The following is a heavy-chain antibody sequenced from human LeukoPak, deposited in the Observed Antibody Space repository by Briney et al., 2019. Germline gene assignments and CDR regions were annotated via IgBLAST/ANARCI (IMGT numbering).Heavy chain of an antibody. Sequence: GGSLRLSCAASGFTFSSYSMNWVRQAPGKGLERVSSISSSSSYIYYADSAKCRFTIPRDNAKNSLYLQMNSLRAEDTAVYYCARVRRYDSSGFDYWGQGTLVTVSS. J-gene: IGHJ4*02. V-gene: IGHV3-21*01. CDR3: ARVRRYDSSGFDY. CDR1: GFTFSSYS. D-gene: IGHD3-22*01. CDR2: ISSSSSYI.